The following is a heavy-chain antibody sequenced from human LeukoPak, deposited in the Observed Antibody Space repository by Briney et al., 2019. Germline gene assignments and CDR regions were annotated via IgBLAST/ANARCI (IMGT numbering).Heavy chain of an antibody. Sequence: PGGSLRLSCAASGFNFDDCAMHWVRQAPGRGLEWVSGINWKTGNGIYADSVKGRFTISRDNAKNSLYLQMSSLRAEDTALYYCTRRAARWQFDLWGRGTLLTVSS. CDR3: TRRAARWQFDL. D-gene: IGHD5-24*01. CDR1: GFNFDDCA. J-gene: IGHJ2*01. V-gene: IGHV3-9*01. CDR2: INWKTGNG.